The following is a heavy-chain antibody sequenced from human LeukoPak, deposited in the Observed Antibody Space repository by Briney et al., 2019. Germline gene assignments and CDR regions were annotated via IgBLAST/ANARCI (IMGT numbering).Heavy chain of an antibody. D-gene: IGHD3-3*01. CDR1: GGSISSYY. CDR2: IYYSGST. CDR3: ARQRSVAFDI. V-gene: IGHV4-59*08. Sequence: PSETLSLTCTVSGGSISSYYWSWIRQTPGKGLEWIGYIYYSGSTNYNPSLKSRVTISVDTSKNQFSLKLSSVTAADTAVYYCARQRSVAFDIWGQGTMVTVSS. J-gene: IGHJ3*02.